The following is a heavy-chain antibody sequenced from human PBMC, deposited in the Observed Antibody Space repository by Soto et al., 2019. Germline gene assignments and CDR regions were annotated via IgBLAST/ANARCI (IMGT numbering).Heavy chain of an antibody. Sequence: SETLSLTCTVSGGSISSSSYYWGWIRQPPGKGLEWIGSIYYSGSTYYNPSLKSRVTISVDTSKNQFSLKLSSVTAADTAVYYCARTGCSSSRYFYYMDVWGKGTTVTVSS. CDR2: IYYSGST. J-gene: IGHJ6*03. D-gene: IGHD6-6*01. CDR3: ARTGCSSSRYFYYMDV. V-gene: IGHV4-39*01. CDR1: GGSISSSSYY.